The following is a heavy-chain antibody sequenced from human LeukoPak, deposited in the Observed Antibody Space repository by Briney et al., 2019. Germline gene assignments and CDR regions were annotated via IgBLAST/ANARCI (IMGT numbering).Heavy chain of an antibody. V-gene: IGHV3-23*01. J-gene: IGHJ5*02. CDR1: GFTISSYA. CDR3: ANSGYSGLNWFDP. D-gene: IGHD3-22*01. CDR2: ISGSGGST. Sequence: QPGGSLRLSCAASGFTISSYALCWVRQAPGKGLEWVSAISGSGGSTYYADSVKGRFTISRDNYMSTLYLQKNSLRAEATSVYECANSGYSGLNWFDPWGQGTLVTVSS.